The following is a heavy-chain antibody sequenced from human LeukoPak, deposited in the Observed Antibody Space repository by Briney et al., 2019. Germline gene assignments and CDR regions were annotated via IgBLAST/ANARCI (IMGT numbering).Heavy chain of an antibody. CDR2: IRYDGSNK. Sequence: GGSLRLSCAASGFTFSSYGMHWVRQAPGKGLEWVAFIRYDGSNKYYADSVKGRFTISRDNSKNTLYLQMNSLRAEDTAVYYCAKGLRLVVVPAAIKWFDPWGQGTLVTVSS. CDR1: GFTFSSYG. D-gene: IGHD2-2*01. J-gene: IGHJ5*02. CDR3: AKGLRLVVVPAAIKWFDP. V-gene: IGHV3-30*02.